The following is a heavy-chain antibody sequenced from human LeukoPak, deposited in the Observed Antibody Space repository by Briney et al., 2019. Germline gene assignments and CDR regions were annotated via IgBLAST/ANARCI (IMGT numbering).Heavy chain of an antibody. Sequence: GGSLRLSCAASGFTFSNYNMNWVRQAPGKGLEWVSSIRSSTTYVYYADSVKGRFTISRDNAKNSLYLQMNGLRAEDTAVYYCAELGITMIGGVWGKGTTVTISS. CDR2: IRSSTTYV. D-gene: IGHD3-10*02. V-gene: IGHV3-21*01. CDR3: AELGITMIGGV. CDR1: GFTFSNYN. J-gene: IGHJ6*04.